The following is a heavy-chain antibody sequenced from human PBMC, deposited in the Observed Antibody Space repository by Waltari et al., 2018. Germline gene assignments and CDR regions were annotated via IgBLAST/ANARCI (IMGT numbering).Heavy chain of an antibody. V-gene: IGHV3-49*02. Sequence: PGKGLEWVGFIRSKAYGGTTEYAASVKGRFTISRNDSKSIAYLQMNSLKTEDTAVYYCTRVRLGGDFEFDYWGQGTLVTVSS. J-gene: IGHJ4*02. CDR3: TRVRLGGDFEFDY. D-gene: IGHD2-21*02. CDR2: IRSKAYGGTT.